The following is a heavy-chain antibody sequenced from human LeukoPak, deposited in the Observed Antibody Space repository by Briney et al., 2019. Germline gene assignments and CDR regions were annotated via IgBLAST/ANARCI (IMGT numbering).Heavy chain of an antibody. CDR2: ISSSSRFI. CDR3: ANSRGYNNGYRALKLPPSPVD. D-gene: IGHD5-18*01. V-gene: IGHV3-21*01. Sequence: GGSLRLSCAASGFTFNSYSMNWFRQAPGKGLEWVSSISSSSRFIYYADSVKGRFTISGDSAKNSLYLQMTSLRAADTAVYYCANSRGYNNGYRALKLPPSPVDWGQGTLVTVSS. CDR1: GFTFNSYS. J-gene: IGHJ4*02.